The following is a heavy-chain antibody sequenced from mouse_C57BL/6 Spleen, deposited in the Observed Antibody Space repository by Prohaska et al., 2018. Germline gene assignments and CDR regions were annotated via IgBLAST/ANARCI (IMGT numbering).Heavy chain of an antibody. CDR2: IYPGDGDT. CDR3: ARGDGYPWYFDV. D-gene: IGHD2-3*01. Sequence: QVQLQQSGAELVKPGASVKISCKASGYAFSSYWMNWVKQRPGKGLEWIGQIYPGDGDTNYNGKFKGKATLTADKSSSTAYMQLSSLTSEDSAVYFCARGDGYPWYFDVWGTGTTVTVSS. J-gene: IGHJ1*03. V-gene: IGHV1-80*01. CDR1: GYAFSSYW.